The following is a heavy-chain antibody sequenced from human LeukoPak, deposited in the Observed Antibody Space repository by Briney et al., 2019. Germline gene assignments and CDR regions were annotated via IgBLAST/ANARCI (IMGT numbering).Heavy chain of an antibody. CDR2: ISPDGSYT. Sequence: GGSLRLSCAASGFTFSDFWMHWVRQAPGKGPVWVSRISPDGSYTTYADSVKGRCTISRDNAKNTLYPQIRSLRAEDTAVYYCVRDMWGTFEYWDQGALVTVSS. CDR1: GFTFSDFW. J-gene: IGHJ4*02. CDR3: VRDMWGTFEY. V-gene: IGHV3-74*01. D-gene: IGHD7-27*01.